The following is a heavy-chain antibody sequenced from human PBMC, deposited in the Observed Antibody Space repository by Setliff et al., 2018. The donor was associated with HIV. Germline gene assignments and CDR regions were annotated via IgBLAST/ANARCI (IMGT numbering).Heavy chain of an antibody. CDR1: GVSSSSHY. CDR2: SYYSGTT. D-gene: IGHD3-9*01. V-gene: IGHV4-59*11. J-gene: IGHJ4*02. Sequence: PSETLSLTCTVSGVSSSSHYWSWIRQPPGKGLEWIGFSYYSGTTNYNPSLKSRVTISVDTSKNQFSLKLSSVTAADTAVYYCARGQLRYLANDYYFDYWGQGTLVTVSS. CDR3: ARGQLRYLANDYYFDY.